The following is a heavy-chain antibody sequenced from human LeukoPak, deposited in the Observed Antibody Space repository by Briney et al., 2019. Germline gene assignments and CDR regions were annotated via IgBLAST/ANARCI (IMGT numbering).Heavy chain of an antibody. CDR3: VRPLNGGNVY. CDR1: GYSFSTYW. D-gene: IGHD4-23*01. J-gene: IGHJ4*02. V-gene: IGHV5-51*01. CDR2: IYPGDSDT. Sequence: GESLKISCKGSGYSFSTYWIGWVRQMPGKGLEWMGIIYPGDSDTRYGPSFQGQVTISADKSISTAYLQWSSLKASDTAMCYCVRPLNGGNVYWGQGTLVTVSS.